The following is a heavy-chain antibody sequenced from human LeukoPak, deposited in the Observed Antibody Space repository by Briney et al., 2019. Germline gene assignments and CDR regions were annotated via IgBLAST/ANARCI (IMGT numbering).Heavy chain of an antibody. Sequence: GGSLRLSCAASEFTLSSYAMSWVRQAPGKGLEWVSAISGSGTSTYSADSVKGRFTISRDNSKNTLYLQMNSLRAEDTAVYYCAKDDRFGYSYGVDYWGQGTLVTVSS. V-gene: IGHV3-23*01. J-gene: IGHJ4*02. D-gene: IGHD5-18*01. CDR1: EFTLSSYA. CDR3: AKDDRFGYSYGVDY. CDR2: ISGSGTST.